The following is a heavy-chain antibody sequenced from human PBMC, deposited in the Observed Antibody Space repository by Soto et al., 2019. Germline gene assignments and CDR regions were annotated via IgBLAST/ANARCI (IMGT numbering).Heavy chain of an antibody. CDR1: GFTFSSYA. J-gene: IGHJ2*01. V-gene: IGHV3-23*01. CDR2: MSGSDGRT. CDR3: TKHLGDGYGGGAFDL. D-gene: IGHD5-12*01. Sequence: EVQLLESGGGLVQPGGSLRLSCAASGFTFSSYAMTWVRQAPGKGLEWVSAMSGSDGRTYYADSVKGRFTISRDKSKNMVYLQMSSLRAGDTAVYYCTKHLGDGYGGGAFDLWGRGTLVTVSS.